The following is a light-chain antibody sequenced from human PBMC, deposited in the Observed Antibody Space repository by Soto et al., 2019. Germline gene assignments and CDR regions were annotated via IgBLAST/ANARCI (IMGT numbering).Light chain of an antibody. Sequence: QSVLTQPPSASGTPGQRVTISCSGSSSNIGINTVNWYQQLPGTAPKLLIYSNNQRPSGVPDRFSGSQSGTSASLAISGLQSEDEADYYCAAWDDSLNVHVFGTGTKLTVL. CDR3: AAWDDSLNVHV. J-gene: IGLJ1*01. CDR1: SSNIGINT. CDR2: SNN. V-gene: IGLV1-44*01.